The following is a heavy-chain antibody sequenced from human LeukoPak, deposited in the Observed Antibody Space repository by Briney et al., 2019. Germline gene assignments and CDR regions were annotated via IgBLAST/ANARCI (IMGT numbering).Heavy chain of an antibody. D-gene: IGHD2-15*01. Sequence: SEILSLTCTVSGYSISSGYYWGWIRQPPGKGLEWIGSIYHSGSTYYNPFLKSRVTISVDTSKNQFSLKLSSVTAADTAVYYCARDALGYCSGGSCGVVWFDPWGQGTLVTVSS. CDR1: GYSISSGYY. J-gene: IGHJ5*02. V-gene: IGHV4-38-2*02. CDR2: IYHSGST. CDR3: ARDALGYCSGGSCGVVWFDP.